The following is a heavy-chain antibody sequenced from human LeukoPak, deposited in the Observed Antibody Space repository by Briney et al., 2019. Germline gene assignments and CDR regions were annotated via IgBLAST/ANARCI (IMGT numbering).Heavy chain of an antibody. D-gene: IGHD5-18*01. CDR1: GLTFSNYA. Sequence: GGSLRLSCAASGLTFSNYAMHWVRQAPGKGLEWVAVISYDGINTDYPDSVKGRFIISRDNFKNTLYLQMNSLRVEDTAVYYCARAALGYRYDDWGQGTLVTVSS. J-gene: IGHJ4*02. V-gene: IGHV3-30-3*01. CDR3: ARAALGYRYDD. CDR2: ISYDGINT.